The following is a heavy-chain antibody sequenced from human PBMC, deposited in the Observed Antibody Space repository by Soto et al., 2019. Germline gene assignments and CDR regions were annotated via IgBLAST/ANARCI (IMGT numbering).Heavy chain of an antibody. CDR1: GFTFSSYG. CDR2: ISYDGSNK. CDR3: AKVTTEGYYYYGMDV. D-gene: IGHD4-17*01. J-gene: IGHJ6*01. V-gene: IGHV3-30*18. Sequence: QVQLVESGGGVVQPGRSLRLSCAASGFTFSSYGMHWVRQAPGKGLEWVAVISYDGSNKYYADSVKGRFTISRDNSKNTLYLQMNSLRAEDTAVYYGAKVTTEGYYYYGMDVW.